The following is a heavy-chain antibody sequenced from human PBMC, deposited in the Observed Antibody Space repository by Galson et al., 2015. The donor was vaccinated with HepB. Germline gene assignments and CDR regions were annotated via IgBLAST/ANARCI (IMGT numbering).Heavy chain of an antibody. D-gene: IGHD5-18*01. Sequence: SVKVSCKASGYTFTSYAIHWVRQAPGQGLEWMGWINTNSGNPTYAQGFTGRFVFSLDTSVSTAYLQISSLKAEDTAVYYCARERQQLGVGMDVWGQGTTVTVSS. CDR1: GYTFTSYA. CDR2: INTNSGNP. V-gene: IGHV7-4-1*02. CDR3: ARERQQLGVGMDV. J-gene: IGHJ6*02.